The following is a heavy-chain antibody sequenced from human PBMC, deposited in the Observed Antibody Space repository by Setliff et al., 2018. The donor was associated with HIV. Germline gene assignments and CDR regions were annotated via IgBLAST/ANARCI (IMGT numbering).Heavy chain of an antibody. J-gene: IGHJ1*01. CDR2: VVPTIHEA. Sequence: SVKVSCKASGVTFNYSFITWVRQAPGQGLEWMGGVVPTIHEATYAQKFQGRVTITADESATTVYMEMRGLTSEDTAIYYCARGADASGYFYREYFQHWGQGTLVTVSS. CDR1: GVTFNYSF. V-gene: IGHV1-69*13. CDR3: ARGADASGYFYREYFQH. D-gene: IGHD3-22*01.